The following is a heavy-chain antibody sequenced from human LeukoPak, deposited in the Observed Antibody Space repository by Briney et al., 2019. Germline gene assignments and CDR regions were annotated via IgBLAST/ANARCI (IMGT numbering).Heavy chain of an antibody. Sequence: ASVKVSCKASGGTFSSYAISWVRQAPGQGLEWMGRIIPIFGTANYAQKFQGRVTITTDESTSTAYMELSSLRSEDTAVYYCAREGVVVTAQIEAFDIWGQGTMVTVSS. CDR3: AREGVVVTAQIEAFDI. D-gene: IGHD2-21*02. V-gene: IGHV1-69*05. CDR1: GGTFSSYA. J-gene: IGHJ3*02. CDR2: IIPIFGTA.